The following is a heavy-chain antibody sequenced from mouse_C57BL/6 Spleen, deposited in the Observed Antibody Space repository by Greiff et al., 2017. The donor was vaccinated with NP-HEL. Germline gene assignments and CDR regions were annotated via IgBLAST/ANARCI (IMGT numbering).Heavy chain of an antibody. CDR3: ARPGDYDGYYAMDY. CDR2: IDPSDSYT. V-gene: IGHV1-69*01. J-gene: IGHJ4*01. Sequence: VQLQQSGAELVMPGASVKLSCKASGYTFTSYWMHWVKQRPGQGLEWIGEIDPSDSYTNYNQKFKGKSTLTVDKSSSTAYMQRSSLTSEDSAVYYCARPGDYDGYYAMDYWGQGTSVTVSS. D-gene: IGHD2-4*01. CDR1: GYTFTSYW.